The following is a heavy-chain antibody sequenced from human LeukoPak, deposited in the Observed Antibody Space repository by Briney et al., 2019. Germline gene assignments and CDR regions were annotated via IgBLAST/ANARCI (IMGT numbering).Heavy chain of an antibody. J-gene: IGHJ3*02. Sequence: PSQTLSLTCTVSGGSLSSGDYYWSWIRQPPGKGLEWIGYIYYSGSTYYNPSLKSRVTISVDTSKNQFSLKLSSVTAADTAVYYCARVVLSLNMNAFDIWGQGTMVTVSS. CDR1: GGSLSSGDYY. CDR3: ARVVLSLNMNAFDI. CDR2: IYYSGST. V-gene: IGHV4-30-4*01. D-gene: IGHD2/OR15-2a*01.